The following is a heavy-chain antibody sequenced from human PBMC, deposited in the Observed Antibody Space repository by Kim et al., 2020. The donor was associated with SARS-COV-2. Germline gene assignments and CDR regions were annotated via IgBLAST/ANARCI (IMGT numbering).Heavy chain of an antibody. V-gene: IGHV3-15*01. CDR2: IKSKTDGGTT. J-gene: IGHJ4*02. CDR1: GFTFSNTW. CDR3: TTARPLWFGELPIDY. D-gene: IGHD3-10*01. Sequence: GGSLRLSCEASGFTFSNTWMSWVRQAPGKGLEWVGRIKSKTDGGTTDYAAPVKGRFTISRDDSKNTLYLQMNSLKTEDTAVYYCTTARPLWFGELPIDYWGQGTLVTVSS.